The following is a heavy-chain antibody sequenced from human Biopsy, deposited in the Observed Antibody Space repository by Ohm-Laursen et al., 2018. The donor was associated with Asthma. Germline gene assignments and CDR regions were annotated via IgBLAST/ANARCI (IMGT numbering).Heavy chain of an antibody. CDR3: ARVSITPGAFDI. J-gene: IGHJ3*02. V-gene: IGHV1-2*06. CDR1: GYPFTDYY. CDR2: IDPNSGGT. D-gene: IGHD3-10*01. Sequence: ATVKISCKASGYPFTDYYVHWVRQAPGQGLEWMGRIDPNSGGTNYAQKFLGRVTMTRDTSVNTAFMVLSRLRSDDTAVYYCARVSITPGAFDIWGQGTMVTVSS.